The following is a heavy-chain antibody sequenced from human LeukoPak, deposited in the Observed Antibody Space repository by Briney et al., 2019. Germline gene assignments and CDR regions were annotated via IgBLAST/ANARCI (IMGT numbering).Heavy chain of an antibody. CDR3: ARATNNYYYGSGSYYKHGYWFDP. CDR1: GFSISSSNW. J-gene: IGHJ5*02. D-gene: IGHD3-10*01. Sequence: SDTLSLTCAVSGFSISSSNWWGWIRQPPGKGLEWIGHIYYSGSIHYNPSLESRVTMSVDTSKNQFSLKLSSVTAADTAVYYCARATNNYYYGSGSYYKHGYWFDPWGQGTLVTVSS. CDR2: IYYSGSI. V-gene: IGHV4-28*05.